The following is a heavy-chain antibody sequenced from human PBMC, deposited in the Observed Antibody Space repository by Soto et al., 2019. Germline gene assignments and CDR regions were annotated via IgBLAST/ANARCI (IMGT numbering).Heavy chain of an antibody. CDR1: GFTFSNNG. D-gene: IGHD3-16*01. CDR2: ISYEGSEK. J-gene: IGHJ4*02. V-gene: IGHV3-30*18. CDR3: VKDKGAAEGFDY. Sequence: QVHLVESGGGVVQPGRSLRLSCAASGFTFSNNGMHWVRQAPGKGLEWVGVISYEGSEKYYAGSVKGRFTISRDNSKNKLYLQMDTLRAEDTAIYYCVKDKGAAEGFDYWGQGTLVTVSS.